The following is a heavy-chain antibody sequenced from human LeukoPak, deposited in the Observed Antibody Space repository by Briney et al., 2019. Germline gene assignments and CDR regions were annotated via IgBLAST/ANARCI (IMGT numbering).Heavy chain of an antibody. V-gene: IGHV1-69*01. Sequence: SVKVSCKASGGTFSSYAISWVRQAPGQGLEWMGGIIPIFGTANYAQKFQGRVTITADESTSTAYMELSSLRPEDTAVYYCARALVPAAITSGYYYMDVWGKGTTVTVSS. CDR1: GGTFSSYA. CDR3: ARALVPAAITSGYYYMDV. D-gene: IGHD2-2*01. CDR2: IIPIFGTA. J-gene: IGHJ6*03.